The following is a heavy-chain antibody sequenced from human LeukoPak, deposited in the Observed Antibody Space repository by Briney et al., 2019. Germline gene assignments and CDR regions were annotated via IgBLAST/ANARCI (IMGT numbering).Heavy chain of an antibody. CDR3: ESDPNGNYIAAFEM. J-gene: IGHJ3*02. CDR2: IQGSADNT. CDR1: GFTFSHYD. V-gene: IGHV3-23*01. D-gene: IGHD1-7*01. Sequence: PGRSLRLAWTVSGFTFSHYDMTWVRQAPGKGLEWVSCIQGSADNTSNADYVKERFTSSRDNSKNTLFIEMNSLRSQGTDVYYCESDPNGNYIAAFEMWGPGAKVTVSS.